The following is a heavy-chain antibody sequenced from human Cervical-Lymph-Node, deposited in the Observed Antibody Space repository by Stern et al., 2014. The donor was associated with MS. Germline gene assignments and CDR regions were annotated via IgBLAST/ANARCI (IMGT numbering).Heavy chain of an antibody. CDR1: GFSFSRYG. Sequence: DQLVESGGGVVQPGRSLRLSCVASGFSFSRYGMHWVRQAPDRGLEWVAVIWYDETDNYYADSVKGRFTISRDDSKNTMYLQMNNVRVEDTAVYFWARSRLTDYDSSGFDYWGQGTLVTVSS. CDR2: IWYDETDN. J-gene: IGHJ4*02. D-gene: IGHD3-22*01. CDR3: ARSRLTDYDSSGFDY. V-gene: IGHV3-33*01.